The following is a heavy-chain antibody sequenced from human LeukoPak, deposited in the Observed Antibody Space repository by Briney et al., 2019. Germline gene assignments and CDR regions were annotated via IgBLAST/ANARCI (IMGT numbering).Heavy chain of an antibody. Sequence: ASVKVSCKASGYTFTGYYMHWVRQAPGQGLEWMGWINPNSGGTNYAQKFQGRVTMTRDTSISTAYMELSRLRSDDTAVYYCARGVVYSSSYNWFDPWGQGTLVTVSS. CDR2: INPNSGGT. D-gene: IGHD6-13*01. CDR1: GYTFTGYY. J-gene: IGHJ5*02. V-gene: IGHV1-2*02. CDR3: ARGVVYSSSYNWFDP.